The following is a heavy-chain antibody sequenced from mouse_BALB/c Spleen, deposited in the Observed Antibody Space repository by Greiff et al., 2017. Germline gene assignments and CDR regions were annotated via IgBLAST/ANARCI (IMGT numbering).Heavy chain of an antibody. CDR1: GFAFSSYD. CDR2: ISSGGGST. CDR3: ARQMSWFAY. J-gene: IGHJ3*01. V-gene: IGHV5-12-1*01. Sequence: EVQGVESGGGLVKPGGSLKLSCAASGFAFSSYDMSWVRQTPEKRLEWVAYISSGGGSTYYPDTVKGRFTISRDNAKNTLYLQMSSLKSEDTAMYYCARQMSWFAYWGQGTLVTVSA.